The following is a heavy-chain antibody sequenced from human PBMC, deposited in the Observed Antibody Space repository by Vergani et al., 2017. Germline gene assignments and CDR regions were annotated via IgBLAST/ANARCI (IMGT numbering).Heavy chain of an antibody. Sequence: QVQLVESGGGVVQPGRSLRLSCAASGFTFSSYGMHWVRQAPGKGLEWVAVISYDGSNKYYADSVKGRFTISRDNAKNSLYLQMNSLRAEDTALYYCAKDSDSGSYFSNGVDYWGQGTLVTVSS. V-gene: IGHV3-30*18. D-gene: IGHD1-26*01. CDR2: ISYDGSNK. CDR1: GFTFSSYG. J-gene: IGHJ4*02. CDR3: AKDSDSGSYFSNGVDY.